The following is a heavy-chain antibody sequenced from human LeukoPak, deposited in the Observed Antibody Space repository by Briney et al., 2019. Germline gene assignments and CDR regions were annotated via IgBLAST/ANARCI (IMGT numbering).Heavy chain of an antibody. CDR2: INPNSGGT. D-gene: IGHD1-26*01. CDR1: GYTFTSYY. CDR3: ARDLVEGGNWFDP. J-gene: IGHJ5*02. Sequence: ASVKVSCKASGYTFTSYYMHWVRQAPGQGLEWMGWINPNSGGTNYAQKFQGRVTMTRDTSISTAYMELSRLRSDDTAVYYCARDLVEGGNWFDPWGQGTLVTVSS. V-gene: IGHV1-2*02.